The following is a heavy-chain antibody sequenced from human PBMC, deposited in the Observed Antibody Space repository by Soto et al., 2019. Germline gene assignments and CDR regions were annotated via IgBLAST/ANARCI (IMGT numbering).Heavy chain of an antibody. CDR3: ATTVIIPDLVDSWGQGTQVTVSSDV. D-gene: IGHD4-17*01. CDR2: MNPNTGHS. CDR1: GSAFKCYD. Sequence: QVQLVQSGAEVKKPGASVKVSCRAFGSAFKCYDIHWVRQAAGQGLEWLGWMNPNTGHSVPSWKFQGRVSLTSNTSISTTFMELTNLRSDDTAVYYCATTVIIPDLVDSWGQGTQVTVSSDVWGQGTTVTVSS. J-gene: IGHJ6*02. V-gene: IGHV1-8*01.